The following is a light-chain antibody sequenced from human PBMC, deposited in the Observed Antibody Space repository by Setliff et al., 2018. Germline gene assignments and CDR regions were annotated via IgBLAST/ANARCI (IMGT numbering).Light chain of an antibody. V-gene: IGLV1-51*01. CDR1: SSNIGNNY. CDR3: TSYTNSSPLV. J-gene: IGLJ2*01. CDR2: DNN. Sequence: QSVLTQPPSVSAAPGQKVTISCSGSSSNIGNNYVSWYQQLPGTAPKLLIYDNNKRPSGIPDRFSGSKSGNTASLTISGLQAEDEADYYCTSYTNSSPLVFGGGTKVTVL.